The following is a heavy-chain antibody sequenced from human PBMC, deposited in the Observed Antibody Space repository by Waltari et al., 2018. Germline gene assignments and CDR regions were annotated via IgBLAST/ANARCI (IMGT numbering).Heavy chain of an antibody. CDR2: IYTRGST. CDR1: GGSISSSY. V-gene: IGHV4-4*07. J-gene: IGHJ5*02. CDR3: ARIFNYSSGWYDRGWFDP. D-gene: IGHD6-19*01. Sequence: QVQLQESGPGLVKPSETLSLTCTVSGGSISSSYWSWIRQPAGQGLEWIGRIYTRGSTNYNPSLKSRVTMSVDTSKNQFSLKLSSVTAAGTAVYYCARIFNYSSGWYDRGWFDPWGQGTLVTVSS.